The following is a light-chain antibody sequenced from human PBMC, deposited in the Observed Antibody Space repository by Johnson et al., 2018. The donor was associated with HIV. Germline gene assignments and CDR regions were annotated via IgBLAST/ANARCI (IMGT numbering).Light chain of an antibody. CDR1: SSNIGNNY. V-gene: IGLV1-51*01. Sequence: QPVLTQPPSVSAAPGQKVTISCSGSSSNIGNNYVSWYQQLPGTAPKLLIYDNNKRPSGIPDRFSGSKSGTSATLGITGLQTGDEADYYCGTWDSSLSASYVFGTGTTVTVL. J-gene: IGLJ1*01. CDR2: DNN. CDR3: GTWDSSLSASYV.